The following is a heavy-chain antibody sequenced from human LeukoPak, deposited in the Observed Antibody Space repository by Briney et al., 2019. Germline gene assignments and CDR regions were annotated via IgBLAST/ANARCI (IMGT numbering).Heavy chain of an antibody. D-gene: IGHD4-17*01. V-gene: IGHV4-59*01. CDR2: IYYSGGT. J-gene: IGHJ4*02. Sequence: SETLSLTCTVSGGSISNYYWSWIRQPPGKGLEWIGYIYYSGGTNYNPSLKSRVTISVDTSKNQFSLKLSSVTAADTAVYYCARGTTASIYYFDYWGQGTLVTVSS. CDR3: ARGTTASIYYFDY. CDR1: GGSISNYY.